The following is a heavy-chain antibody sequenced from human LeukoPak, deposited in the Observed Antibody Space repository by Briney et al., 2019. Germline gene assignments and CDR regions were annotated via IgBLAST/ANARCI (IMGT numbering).Heavy chain of an antibody. D-gene: IGHD3-3*01. J-gene: IGHJ4*02. V-gene: IGHV4-4*09. CDR1: GVSISSYY. Sequence: SGTLSLTCTVSGVSISSYYWSWIRQPPGKGLEWIGYIYTRGSTNYNPSLKSRVPISVDTSKNQFSLKLSSVTAADTAVYYCARGYYDFWSGYHYYFDYWGQRTLVTVSS. CDR2: IYTRGST. CDR3: ARGYYDFWSGYHYYFDY.